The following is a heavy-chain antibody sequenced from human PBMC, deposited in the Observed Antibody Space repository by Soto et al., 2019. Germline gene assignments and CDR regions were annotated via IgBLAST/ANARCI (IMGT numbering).Heavy chain of an antibody. Sequence: PSETLSLPCPVSGDSLSSSYHYWGWIRQLPGKGLEWIGSIYYTGNTYYNPSLKSRVSISVDMATNEISLRLRAESIADTAVYYCVRVEMYAGEFTPNFDRWGREPWSPSPQ. CDR1: GDSLSSSYHY. V-gene: IGHV4-39*01. J-gene: IGHJ4*02. CDR3: VRVEMYAGEFTPNFDR. D-gene: IGHD2-8*01. CDR2: IYYTGNT.